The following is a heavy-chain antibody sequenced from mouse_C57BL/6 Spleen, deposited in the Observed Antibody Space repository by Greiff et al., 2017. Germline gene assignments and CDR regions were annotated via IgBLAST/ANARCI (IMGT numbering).Heavy chain of an antibody. D-gene: IGHD2-5*01. CDR2: ISSGGSYT. Sequence: DVKLVESGGDLVKPGGSLKLSCAASGFTFSSYGMSWVRQTPDMRLEWVATISSGGSYTYYPDSVKGLFTISRDNAKNTLYLQMSSLKSEDTAMYYCARPMGYSNFDYWGQGTTLTVSS. CDR3: ARPMGYSNFDY. V-gene: IGHV5-6*02. J-gene: IGHJ2*01. CDR1: GFTFSSYG.